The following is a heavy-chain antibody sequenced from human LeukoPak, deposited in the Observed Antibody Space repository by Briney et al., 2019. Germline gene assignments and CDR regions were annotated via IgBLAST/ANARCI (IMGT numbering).Heavy chain of an antibody. Sequence: GGSLRLSCAASGFTFSSYSMNWVRQAPGKGLEWVSSISSSSSYIYYADSVKGRFTISRDNAKNSLYLQMNSLRAEDTAVYYCARDLGGYRYPSDYWGQGTLVTVSS. V-gene: IGHV3-21*01. CDR1: GFTFSSYS. CDR3: ARDLGGYRYPSDY. J-gene: IGHJ4*02. D-gene: IGHD5-18*01. CDR2: ISSSSSYI.